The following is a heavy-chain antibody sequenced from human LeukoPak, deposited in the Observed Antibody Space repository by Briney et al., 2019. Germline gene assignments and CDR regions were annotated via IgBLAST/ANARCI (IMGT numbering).Heavy chain of an antibody. CDR3: ARDLYSSSALYNWFDP. V-gene: IGHV4-59*01. D-gene: IGHD6-6*01. Sequence: SETLSLTCTVSGGSISSYYWSWIRQPPGKGLEWIGYIYYSGSTNYNPSLKSRVTISVDTSKNHFSLKLSSVTAADTAVYYCARDLYSSSALYNWFDPWGQGTLVTVSS. CDR1: GGSISSYY. J-gene: IGHJ5*02. CDR2: IYYSGST.